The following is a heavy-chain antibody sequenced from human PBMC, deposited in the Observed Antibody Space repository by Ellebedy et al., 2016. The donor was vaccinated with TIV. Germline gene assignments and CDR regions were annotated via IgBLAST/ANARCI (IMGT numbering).Heavy chain of an antibody. Sequence: PGGSLRLSCAASGFSFSNYALSWVRQAPGKGLEWGSAIVNTGDTTYYAGSVKGRFTISRDNSKNTLYLQMNSLRAEDTAVYYCAKLRVVVDEGVFWGRGTLVTVSS. D-gene: IGHD2-15*01. CDR3: AKLRVVVDEGVF. CDR1: GFSFSNYA. CDR2: IVNTGDTT. J-gene: IGHJ1*01. V-gene: IGHV3-23*01.